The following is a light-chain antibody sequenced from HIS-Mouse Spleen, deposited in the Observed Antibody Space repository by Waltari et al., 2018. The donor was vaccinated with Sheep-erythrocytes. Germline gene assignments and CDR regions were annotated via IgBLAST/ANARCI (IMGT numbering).Light chain of an antibody. CDR3: CSYAGSYNHV. CDR2: DVS. V-gene: IGLV2-11*01. Sequence: QSALTQPRSVSGSPGQSVTISCTGTSSDVGGYNYVSWYQQHPGKAPNLMIYDVSTRPSGGPDRFSGAKSGNTASLTISGLQAEDEADYYCCSYAGSYNHVFATGTKVTVL. CDR1: SSDVGGYNY. J-gene: IGLJ1*01.